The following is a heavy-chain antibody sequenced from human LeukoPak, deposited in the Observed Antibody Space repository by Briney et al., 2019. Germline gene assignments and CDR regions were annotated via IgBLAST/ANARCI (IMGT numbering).Heavy chain of an antibody. D-gene: IGHD2/OR15-2a*01. V-gene: IGHV3-23*01. Sequence: GGSLRLSCVVSGFTFSTYAMSWVRQAPGKGLEWVAFISGSGPNTYYADSVKGRFTISKDNAKNTVYLQMNSLRAEDTAVYYCVSFYETYWGRGTLVTVSS. J-gene: IGHJ4*02. CDR2: ISGSGPNT. CDR1: GFTFSTYA. CDR3: VSFYETY.